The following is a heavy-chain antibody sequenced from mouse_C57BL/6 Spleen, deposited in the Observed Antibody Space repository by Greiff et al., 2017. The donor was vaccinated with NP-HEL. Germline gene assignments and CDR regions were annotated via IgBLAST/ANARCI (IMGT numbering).Heavy chain of an antibody. D-gene: IGHD2-4*01. V-gene: IGHV1-55*01. J-gene: IGHJ3*01. Sequence: VQLQQSGAELVKPGASVKMSCKASGYTFTSYWITWVKQRPGQGLEWIGDIYPGSGSTNYNEKFKSKATLTVDTSSSTAYMQLSSLTSEDPAVYYCARFDDDYDLAWFAYWGQGTLVTVSA. CDR1: GYTFTSYW. CDR3: ARFDDDYDLAWFAY. CDR2: IYPGSGST.